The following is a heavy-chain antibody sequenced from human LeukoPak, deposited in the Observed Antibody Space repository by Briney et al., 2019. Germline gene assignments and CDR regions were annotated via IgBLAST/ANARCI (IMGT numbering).Heavy chain of an antibody. V-gene: IGHV1-2*06. CDR2: INPNSGVK. Sequence: ASVKVSCKTSGYTFTGYYIYWVRQAPGQGLEWMGRINPNSGVKDYAQKFQGRVTMTRDTSISTAYMELSGLRSEDTAVYYCARDQEAFDYWGQGTLVTVSS. CDR1: GYTFTGYY. CDR3: ARDQEAFDY. J-gene: IGHJ4*02.